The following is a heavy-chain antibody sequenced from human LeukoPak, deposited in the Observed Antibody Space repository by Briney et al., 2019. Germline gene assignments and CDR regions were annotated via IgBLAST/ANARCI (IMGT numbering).Heavy chain of an antibody. V-gene: IGHV3-53*01. CDR1: GFTVSSNY. CDR2: IYISGST. CDR3: AREVASTYHWFDP. D-gene: IGHD5/OR15-5a*01. J-gene: IGHJ5*02. Sequence: PGGSLRLSCSASGFTVSSNYMNWVRQAPGKGLEWVSVIYISGSTYYADSVKGRFTISRDNSKNTLYLQMNSLRAEDTAVYYCAREVASTYHWFDPWGQGTLVTVSS.